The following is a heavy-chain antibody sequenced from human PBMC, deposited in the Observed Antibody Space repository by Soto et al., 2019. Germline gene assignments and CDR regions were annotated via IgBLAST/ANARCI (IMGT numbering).Heavy chain of an antibody. V-gene: IGHV4-30-2*01. CDR3: AREAGSRRPDWYFHV. CDR1: GGSISSGGYS. CDR2: IFHSGST. Sequence: QLQLQESGSGLVKPSQTLSLTCAVSGGSISSGGYSWSGLRQPPGKGLEWIGYIFHSGSTYYNPSLKSRVTISVDPSKNHFSLELSSVTAADTAVYYCAREAGSRRPDWYFHVWGRVNLGTVSS. J-gene: IGHJ2*01. D-gene: IGHD2-2*01.